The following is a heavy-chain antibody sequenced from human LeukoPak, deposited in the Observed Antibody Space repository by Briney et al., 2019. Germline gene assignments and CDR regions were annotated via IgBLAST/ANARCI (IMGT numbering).Heavy chain of an antibody. CDR1: GFTFSNAW. D-gene: IGHD3-9*01. Sequence: GGSLRLPCAASGFTFSNAWMNWVRQAPGKGLEWVGRIKSKTDGGTPDYAAPVKGRFTISRDDSTNTLFLQMDSLKTEDTAVYYCATVFPGKTGYYYWGQGTLVTVSS. CDR2: IKSKTDGGTP. V-gene: IGHV3-15*01. CDR3: ATVFPGKTGYYY. J-gene: IGHJ4*02.